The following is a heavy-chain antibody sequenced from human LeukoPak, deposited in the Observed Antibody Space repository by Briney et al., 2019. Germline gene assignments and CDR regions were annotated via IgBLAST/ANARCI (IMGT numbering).Heavy chain of an antibody. Sequence: AGGSLRLSRSASGFTFSKYAMHWVRQAPGKGLEFVSGINDDWGTTDYADSVKGRFTISRDNSKNTLYLHMNSPRTDDTDLYNCVRGLYGLGWDYWGQGTLVTVSS. J-gene: IGHJ4*02. CDR2: INDDWGTT. CDR1: GFTFSKYA. CDR3: VRGLYGLGWDY. D-gene: IGHD3-10*01. V-gene: IGHV3-64D*06.